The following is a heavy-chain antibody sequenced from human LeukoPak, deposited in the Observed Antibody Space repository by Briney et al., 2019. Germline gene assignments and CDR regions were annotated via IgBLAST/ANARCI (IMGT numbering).Heavy chain of an antibody. D-gene: IGHD3-10*01. CDR2: ISYSGNT. Sequence: PSETLSLTCTVSGGSISSYYWSWIRQPPGKGLEWIGFISYSGNTNYNPSLKSRVTISLDTSKNQFSLKLSSVTAADTAVYYCARNTLEYYYGSGSYYNAFYYYYMDVWGKGTTVTISS. J-gene: IGHJ6*03. V-gene: IGHV4-59*12. CDR1: GGSISSYY. CDR3: ARNTLEYYYGSGSYYNAFYYYYMDV.